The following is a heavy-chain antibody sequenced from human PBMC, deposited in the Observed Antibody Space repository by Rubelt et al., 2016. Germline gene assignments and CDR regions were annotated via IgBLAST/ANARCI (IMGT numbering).Heavy chain of an antibody. Sequence: GSLRLSCAASGFSFSMYWMHWVRQVPGKGLVWVSRIYSDVSSTTYADSVKGRFTISRDNATNTLYLQMNSLRAEDTAVYYCARDHVSSALDYWGQGTLVTVSS. D-gene: IGHD3-10*01. CDR2: IYSDVSST. J-gene: IGHJ4*02. V-gene: IGHV3-74*01. CDR1: GFSFSMYW. CDR3: ARDHVSSALDY.